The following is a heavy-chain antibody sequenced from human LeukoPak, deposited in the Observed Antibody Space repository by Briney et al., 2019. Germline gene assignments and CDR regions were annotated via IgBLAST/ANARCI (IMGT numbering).Heavy chain of an antibody. Sequence: GGSLRLSCTASGFIFRDHAMSWVRQAPGKGLEWVGFIRSKTYSQTTEYAASVKGRFTISRDDSTTIAYLQMNSLKPEDTAVYYCSRNSGTLTGWPFDIWGQGTMVTVSS. CDR3: SRNSGTLTGWPFDI. CDR1: GFIFRDHA. V-gene: IGHV3-49*04. CDR2: IRSKTYSQTT. J-gene: IGHJ3*02. D-gene: IGHD5-12*01.